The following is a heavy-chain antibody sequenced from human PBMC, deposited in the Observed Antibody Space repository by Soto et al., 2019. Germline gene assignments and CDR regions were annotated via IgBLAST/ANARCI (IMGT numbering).Heavy chain of an antibody. Sequence: PGGSLRLSCEASGFAFNRYGMHWVRQVPGKGLEWVAVIWYDGSDKYYADSVKGRFTISRDNSKNTLYLQMNSLRAEDTAVYYCARGGEGIADYWGQGTLVTVSS. CDR2: IWYDGSDK. CDR1: GFAFNRYG. D-gene: IGHD3-10*01. J-gene: IGHJ4*02. CDR3: ARGGEGIADY. V-gene: IGHV3-30*19.